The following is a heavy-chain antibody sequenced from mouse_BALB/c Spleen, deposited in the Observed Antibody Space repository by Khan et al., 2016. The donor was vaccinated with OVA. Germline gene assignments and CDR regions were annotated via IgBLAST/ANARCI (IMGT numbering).Heavy chain of an antibody. CDR2: IRLRSGDNET. Sequence: QLEESGGGLVQPGGSLKLSCATSGFSFSNYWMNWVRQSPEKGLEWVAEIRLRSGDNETPYAESVKGRITISRDASKSYVYLQINNLRAEDAGIYYCWILQWGQGTTLTVSS. J-gene: IGHJ2*01. CDR1: GFSFSNYW. D-gene: IGHD2-3*01. V-gene: IGHV6-6*02. CDR3: WILQ.